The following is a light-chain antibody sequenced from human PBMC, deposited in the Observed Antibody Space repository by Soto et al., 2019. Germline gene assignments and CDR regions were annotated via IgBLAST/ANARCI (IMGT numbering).Light chain of an antibody. CDR1: QSISSC. CDR2: KAS. V-gene: IGKV1-5*03. Sequence: DIQMTQSPSTLSASVGDRVTITCRASQSISSCLAWYQQKPGKAPKLLIYKASTLESGVPSRFSGSGSGTEFTLTISCLQSDDFAIYYCQQYKSFSLTFGGGTKVEIK. CDR3: QQYKSFSLT. J-gene: IGKJ4*01.